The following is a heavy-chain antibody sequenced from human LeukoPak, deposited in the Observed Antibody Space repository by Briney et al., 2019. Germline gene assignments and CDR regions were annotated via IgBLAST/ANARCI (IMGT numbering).Heavy chain of an antibody. CDR2: INHSGST. CDR1: GGSFSGYY. D-gene: IGHD5-18*01. J-gene: IGHJ4*02. V-gene: IGHV4-34*01. Sequence: SETLSLTCAVYGGSFSGYYWSWIRQPPGKGLGWIGEINHSGSTNYNPSLKSRVTISVDTSKNQFSLKLSSVTAADTAVYYCAREEGTAMAEKPPIGGIDYWGQGTLVTVSS. CDR3: AREEGTAMAEKPPIGGIDY.